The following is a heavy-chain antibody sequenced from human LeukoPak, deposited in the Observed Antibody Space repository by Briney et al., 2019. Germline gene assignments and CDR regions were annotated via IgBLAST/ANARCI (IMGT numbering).Heavy chain of an antibody. Sequence: GGGLRLSCAASGFTFSSYRMRWVRHAPGKGLGWVSRINSDGSSTNYADSVKGGFTISRENKKNTLYMEMKRVREEETGVYDCARDYYFDESTFVYWGQGTLLTVSS. CDR2: INSDGSST. CDR1: GFTFSSYR. D-gene: IGHD3-22*01. J-gene: IGHJ4*02. V-gene: IGHV3-74*01. CDR3: ARDYYFDESTFVY.